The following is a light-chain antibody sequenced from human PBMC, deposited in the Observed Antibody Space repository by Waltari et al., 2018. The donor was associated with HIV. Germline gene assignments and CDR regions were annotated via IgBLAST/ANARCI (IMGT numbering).Light chain of an antibody. CDR1: DSALGYGDF. J-gene: IGLJ2*01. V-gene: IGLV2-14*03. CDR2: AVD. CDR3: SSFTKDFTVI. Sequence: SVVTQPVSVSGFPGQSVPISCSGTDSALGYGDFFAWYQQHPGKAPKVILFAVDSRASGVDDRFSGSKSVNTASLTISGLRTEDEANYYCSSFTKDFTVIFGGGTKVTIL.